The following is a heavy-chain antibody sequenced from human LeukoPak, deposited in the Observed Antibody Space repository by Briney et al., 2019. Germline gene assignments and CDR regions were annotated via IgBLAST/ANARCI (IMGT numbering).Heavy chain of an antibody. CDR3: ARTAPSGYCTNGVCYDYYYYGMDV. D-gene: IGHD2-8*01. CDR1: GYTFTSYA. J-gene: IGHJ6*02. V-gene: IGHV1-3*01. Sequence: ASVKVSCKASGYTFTSYAMHWVRQAPGQRLEWMGWINAGNGNTKYSQKFQGRATITRDTSASTAYMELSSLRSEDTAVYYCARTAPSGYCTNGVCYDYYYYGMDVWGQGTTVTVSS. CDR2: INAGNGNT.